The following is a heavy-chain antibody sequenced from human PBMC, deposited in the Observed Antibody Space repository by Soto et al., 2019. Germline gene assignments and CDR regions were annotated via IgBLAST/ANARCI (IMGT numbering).Heavy chain of an antibody. J-gene: IGHJ6*02. CDR2: INPSSGSP. V-gene: IGHV1-46*01. Sequence: SSVKVCCKALGYALTIYYMPWVRQAPGQGVEWMGIINPSSGSPSPSQKFPDRVTMTSDTSTSTVYMELNSLRSDDTAVYYCARDQRHYDILTGYYFYGMDVWGQGTTVTVSS. CDR1: GYALTIYY. CDR3: ARDQRHYDILTGYYFYGMDV. D-gene: IGHD3-9*01.